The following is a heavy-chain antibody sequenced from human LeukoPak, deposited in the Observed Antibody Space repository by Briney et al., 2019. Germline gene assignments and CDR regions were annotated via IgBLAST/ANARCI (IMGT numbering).Heavy chain of an antibody. CDR1: GGSIGSYY. CDR2: ISFSGNT. D-gene: IGHD5-18*01. Sequence: SETLSLTCSVSGGSIGSYYWSWIRQSPGKGLEWIGYISFSGNTNYNPSPKSRLTMSIDTSKNQFSLKLSSVTAADTAVYYCARSGVGYTYYYGMDVWGQGTTVTVSS. J-gene: IGHJ6*02. V-gene: IGHV4-59*12. CDR3: ARSGVGYTYYYGMDV.